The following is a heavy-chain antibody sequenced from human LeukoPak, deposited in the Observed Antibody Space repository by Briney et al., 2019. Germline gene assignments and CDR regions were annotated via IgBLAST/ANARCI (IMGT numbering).Heavy chain of an antibody. CDR2: IKQDGSEK. Sequence: GGSLRLSCAASGFTFSSYWMSWVRQAPGKGLEWVANIKQDGSEKYYVDSVKGRFTISRDNAKNSLYLQMNSLRAEDTAVYYCAKVQQWLAYYFDYWGQGTLVTVSS. V-gene: IGHV3-7*03. CDR1: GFTFSSYW. CDR3: AKVQQWLAYYFDY. J-gene: IGHJ4*02. D-gene: IGHD6-19*01.